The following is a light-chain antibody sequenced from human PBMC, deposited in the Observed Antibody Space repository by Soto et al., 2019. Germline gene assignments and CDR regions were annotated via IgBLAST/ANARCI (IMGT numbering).Light chain of an antibody. CDR3: QQLNSYPIT. V-gene: IGKV1-9*01. Sequence: DIQLTQSPSFLSASVGDRVTITCRASQGITSYLAWYQQKPGKAPKLLIYAASTLQSGVPSRFGGSGSGTEFTLTISSLQPEDFATYYCQQLNSYPITFGQGTRLEIK. J-gene: IGKJ5*01. CDR1: QGITSY. CDR2: AAS.